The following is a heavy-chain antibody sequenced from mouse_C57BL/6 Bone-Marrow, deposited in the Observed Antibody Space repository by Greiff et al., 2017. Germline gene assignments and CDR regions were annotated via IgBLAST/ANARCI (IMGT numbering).Heavy chain of an antibody. J-gene: IGHJ1*03. CDR2: IHPSDSDT. Sequence: QVQLQQPGAELVKPGASVKVSCKASGYTFTSYWMHWVKQRPGQGLEWIGRIHPSDSDTNYNQKFKGKATLTVDKSSSTAYMQLSILTSEDSAVFYFAICGSSHWYFDVWGTGTTVTVSS. V-gene: IGHV1-74*01. CDR1: GYTFTSYW. D-gene: IGHD1-1*01. CDR3: AICGSSHWYFDV.